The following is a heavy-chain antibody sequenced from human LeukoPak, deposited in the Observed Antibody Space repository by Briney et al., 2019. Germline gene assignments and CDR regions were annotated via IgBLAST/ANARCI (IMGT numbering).Heavy chain of an antibody. V-gene: IGHV4-34*01. CDR3: ARVCSITMIVVVTNHDAFDI. J-gene: IGHJ3*02. D-gene: IGHD3-22*01. CDR1: GGSFRGYY. CDR2: IKHSGST. Sequence: SETLSLTCAVYGGSFRGYYWSWIRQPPGKGLEWIGEIKHSGSTNYNPSLKSRVTISIDTSKNQFSLKLTSVTAADTAVYYCARVCSITMIVVVTNHDAFDIWGQGTMVTVSS.